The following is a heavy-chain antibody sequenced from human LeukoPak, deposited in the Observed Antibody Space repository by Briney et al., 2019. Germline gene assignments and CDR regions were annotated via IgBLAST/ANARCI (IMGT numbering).Heavy chain of an antibody. CDR1: GGSFSGYY. V-gene: IGHV4-34*01. D-gene: IGHD6-13*01. CDR3: ARGLGIAAAGTYGFWFDP. J-gene: IGHJ5*02. CDR2: INHSGST. Sequence: SETLSLTCAVYGGSFSGYYWSWIHQPPGKGLEWIGEINHSGSTNYNPSLKSRVTISVDTSKNQFSLKLSSVTAADTAVYYCARGLGIAAAGTYGFWFDPWGQGTLVTVSS.